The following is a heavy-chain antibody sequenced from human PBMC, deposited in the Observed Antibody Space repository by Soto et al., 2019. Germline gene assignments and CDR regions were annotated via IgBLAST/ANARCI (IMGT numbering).Heavy chain of an antibody. J-gene: IGHJ6*02. CDR3: ARGGSSSDNGMDV. CDR2: ISSGSLSI. CDR1: GFTFSRYT. V-gene: IGHV3-48*02. Sequence: HPGGSLRLSCAASGFTFSRYTMNWVRQTPGKGLEWVSYISSGSLSIYYADSVKGRFTVPRDNAKNSLFLQMNSLRDEDTAVYYCARGGSSSDNGMDVWGQGTTVTVSS. D-gene: IGHD3-16*01.